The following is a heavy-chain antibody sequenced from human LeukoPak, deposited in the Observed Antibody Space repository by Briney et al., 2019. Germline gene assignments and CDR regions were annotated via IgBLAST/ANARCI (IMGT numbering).Heavy chain of an antibody. J-gene: IGHJ3*02. CDR2: ISAYNGNT. D-gene: IGHD6-13*01. CDR3: ARDWLGSSWYDAFDI. V-gene: IGHV1-18*01. CDR1: GYTFTSYG. Sequence: ASVKVSCKASGYTFTSYGISWVRQAPGQGLEWMGWISAYNGNTNYAQKLQGRVTMTTDTSTSTAYMELRSLRSDDTAVYYRARDWLGSSWYDAFDIWGQGTMVTVSS.